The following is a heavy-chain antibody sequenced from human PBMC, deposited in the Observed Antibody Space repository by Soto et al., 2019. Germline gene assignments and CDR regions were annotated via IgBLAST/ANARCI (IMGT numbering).Heavy chain of an antibody. CDR1: GGSISSYY. D-gene: IGHD6-19*01. V-gene: IGHV4-59*01. Sequence: QVQLQESGPGLVKPSKTLSLTCTVSGGSISSYYLSWIRQPPGKGLEWIGYIYYSGSTNYNPSLKSRVTISVDTSKNQFSLKLSSVTAADTAVYYCARVSSGWYGYWGQGTLVTVSS. CDR2: IYYSGST. J-gene: IGHJ4*02. CDR3: ARVSSGWYGY.